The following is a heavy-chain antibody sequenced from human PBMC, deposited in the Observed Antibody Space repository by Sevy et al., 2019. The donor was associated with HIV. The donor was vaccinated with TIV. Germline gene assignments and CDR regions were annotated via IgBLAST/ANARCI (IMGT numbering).Heavy chain of an antibody. J-gene: IGHJ4*02. CDR2: IYSGGST. CDR1: GFTVSSNY. CDR3: ALTGTNEYYFDY. Sequence: GGSLRLSCAASGFTVSSNYMSWVRQAPGKGLEWVSVIYSGGSTYYADSVKGRFTISRDNSKKTLYLQMNGLRAEDTAVYYCALTGTNEYYFDYWGQGTLVTVSS. V-gene: IGHV3-53*01. D-gene: IGHD1-20*01.